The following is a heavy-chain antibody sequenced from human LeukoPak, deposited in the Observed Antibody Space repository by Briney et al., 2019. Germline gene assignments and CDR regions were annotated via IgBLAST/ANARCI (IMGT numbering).Heavy chain of an antibody. J-gene: IGHJ5*02. CDR2: IHNSGSI. CDR3: TRGSGSYDKWFDP. CDR1: GVSISSYY. Sequence: KPSETLSLTRPVSGVSISSYYWSWIRQPPGKGLEWIGCIHNSGSISYNPSLKSRVTISVDTSKNQFSLKLSSVTTADTAVYYCTRGSGSYDKWFDPWGQGTLVTVSS. D-gene: IGHD1-26*01. V-gene: IGHV4-59*01.